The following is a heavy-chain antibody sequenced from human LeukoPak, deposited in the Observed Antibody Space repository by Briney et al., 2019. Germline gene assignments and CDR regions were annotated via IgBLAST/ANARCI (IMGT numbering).Heavy chain of an antibody. CDR3: ARDYCSSTSCLFDY. V-gene: IGHV1-2*06. Sequence: ASVKVSCKASGYTFTAYHMHWVRQAPGQGLEWMGRINPNSGDTNYAQKFQGRATMTRDTSISTAYMELSRLRSDDTAVYYCARDYCSSTSCLFDYWGQGTLVSVSS. J-gene: IGHJ4*02. D-gene: IGHD2-2*01. CDR1: GYTFTAYH. CDR2: INPNSGDT.